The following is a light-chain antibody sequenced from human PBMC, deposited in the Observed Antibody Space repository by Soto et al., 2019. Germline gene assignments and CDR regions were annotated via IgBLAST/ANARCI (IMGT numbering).Light chain of an antibody. CDR2: GAS. J-gene: IGKJ1*01. Sequence: IVLTQSPGTLSLAPGERATLSCRASQSVSNTYLAWYQQKPGQAPRLLIYGASSRASGIPDRISGSGSGTDFTLSITRLEPEDSAVYYCQQYGNSPRTFGKGTKVDIK. CDR1: QSVSNTY. V-gene: IGKV3-20*01. CDR3: QQYGNSPRT.